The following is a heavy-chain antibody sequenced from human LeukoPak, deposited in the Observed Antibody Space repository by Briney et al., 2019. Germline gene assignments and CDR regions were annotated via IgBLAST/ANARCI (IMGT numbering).Heavy chain of an antibody. D-gene: IGHD1-26*01. CDR2: IKQDGSEK. CDR1: GFTFSSYW. Sequence: GGSLRLSCAASGFTFSSYWMTWVRQAPGKGLGWVANIKQDGSEKFYVDSVKGRFTISRDNAKSSLYLQMNSLRVEDTAVYYCARDFAIVVGATDYWGQGTLVTVSS. J-gene: IGHJ4*02. V-gene: IGHV3-7*01. CDR3: ARDFAIVVGATDY.